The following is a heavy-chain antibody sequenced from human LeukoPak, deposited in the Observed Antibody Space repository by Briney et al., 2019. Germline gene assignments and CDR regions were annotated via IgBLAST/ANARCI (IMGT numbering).Heavy chain of an antibody. V-gene: IGHV1-2*02. J-gene: IGHJ3*02. Sequence: GASVKVSCKASGYTITGYYMHWVRQAPGQGLEWMGWINANNDGSIYAQKFQGRVTMTRDTSINTAYMELSRRRSDDTAVYYCARKRGVGVDTNAFDMWGQGTMVTVSS. CDR2: INANNDGS. D-gene: IGHD3-3*01. CDR1: GYTITGYY. CDR3: ARKRGVGVDTNAFDM.